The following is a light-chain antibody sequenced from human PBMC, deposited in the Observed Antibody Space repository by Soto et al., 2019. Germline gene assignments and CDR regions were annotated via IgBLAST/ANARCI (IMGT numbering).Light chain of an antibody. CDR1: QSVSSNY. CDR3: HQFGYSPRT. Sequence: EIVLTQSPGTLSLSPGERATLSCRASQSVSSNYLAWYQQKPGQAPRLLIYGASSRATGIPDRFSGSGSGTDFTLAIRRLEPEDFAVYYCHQFGYSPRTFGQGTKVDIK. V-gene: IGKV3-20*01. J-gene: IGKJ1*01. CDR2: GAS.